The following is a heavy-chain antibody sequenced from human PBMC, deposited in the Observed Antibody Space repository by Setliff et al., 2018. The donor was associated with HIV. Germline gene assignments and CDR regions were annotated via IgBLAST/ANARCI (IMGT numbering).Heavy chain of an antibody. J-gene: IGHJ4*02. Sequence: ASVKVSCKAYGYFLNMYGMSWVRQAPGQWLEWMGWTSAYNGHTDYMQKFQGRVTLTTDTSTSTAYMEMSSPKSEDTAFYFCASADYDLLTGSYGALDSWGQGTLVTVSS. CDR3: ASADYDLLTGSYGALDS. CDR2: TSAYNGHT. V-gene: IGHV1-18*01. D-gene: IGHD3-9*01. CDR1: GYFLNMYG.